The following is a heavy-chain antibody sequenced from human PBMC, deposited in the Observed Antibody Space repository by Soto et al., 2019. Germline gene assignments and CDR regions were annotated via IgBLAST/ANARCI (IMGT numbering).Heavy chain of an antibody. CDR2: IYYSGST. D-gene: IGHD6-13*01. J-gene: IGHJ6*02. CDR1: GGSISSSSYY. V-gene: IGHV4-39*01. Sequence: PSETLSLTCTVSGGSISSSSYYWGWIRQPPGKGPEWIGSIYYSGSTYYNPSLKSRVTISVDTSKNQFSLKLSSVTAADTAVYYCARLGGHSSSSNYYYYGMDVWGQGTTVTVSS. CDR3: ARLGGHSSSSNYYYYGMDV.